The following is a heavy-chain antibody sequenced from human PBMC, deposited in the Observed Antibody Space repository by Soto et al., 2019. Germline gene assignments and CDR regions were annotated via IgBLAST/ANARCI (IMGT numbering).Heavy chain of an antibody. CDR2: ISSSSFTI. Sequence: GGSLRLSCAASGFSFSDYSMNWVRQAPGRGLEWVSYISSSSFTIHYADSVEGRFAISRDNAKNSLYLQMNSLRAEDTAVYYCAYGDYYSYWGQGTXVTVSS. V-gene: IGHV3-48*01. CDR1: GFSFSDYS. J-gene: IGHJ4*02. CDR3: AYGDYYSY. D-gene: IGHD4-17*01.